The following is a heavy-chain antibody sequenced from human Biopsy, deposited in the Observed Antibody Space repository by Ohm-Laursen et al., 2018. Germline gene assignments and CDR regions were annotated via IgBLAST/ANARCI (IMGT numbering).Heavy chain of an antibody. CDR1: GFTFSDHY. V-gene: IGHV3-74*01. J-gene: IGHJ6*02. CDR2: IYSDGSDT. D-gene: IGHD3-16*01. Sequence: SLRLSCAATGFTFSDHYMEWVRQAPGRGLVWVSRIYSDGSDTSYADSVKGRFTISRDDAKNTLYLQMNSLRAEDTAVYYCARDRLEESEINYYYGMDVWGQGTTVTVSS. CDR3: ARDRLEESEINYYYGMDV.